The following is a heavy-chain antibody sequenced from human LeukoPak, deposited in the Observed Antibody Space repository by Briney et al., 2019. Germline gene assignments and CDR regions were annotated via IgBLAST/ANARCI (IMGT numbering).Heavy chain of an antibody. CDR2: INPNSGVT. CDR3: ARDHVGAAEGPLGY. D-gene: IGHD2-15*01. J-gene: IGHJ4*02. Sequence: ASVKVSCKASGYTFTSYGISWVRQAPGQGLEWMGWINPNSGVTNYAQKFQGRITMTRDTSISTAYMELSRLRSDDTAMYYCARDHVGAAEGPLGYWGQGTLVTVSS. V-gene: IGHV1-2*02. CDR1: GYTFTSYG.